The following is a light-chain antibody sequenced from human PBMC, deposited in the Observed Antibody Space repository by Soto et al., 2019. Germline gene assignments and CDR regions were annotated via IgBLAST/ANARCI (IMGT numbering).Light chain of an antibody. V-gene: IGKV1-6*01. CDR1: QGIRND. J-gene: IGKJ1*01. Sequence: AIQMTQSPSSLSASVGDRVTITCRASQGIRNDLGWYQQKPGKAPKLLIYAASSLQSGVPSRFSGSGSGTDFTLNSSSLQPEDFATYYCLQDYNYPPSFGQGTKVEIK. CDR3: LQDYNYPPS. CDR2: AAS.